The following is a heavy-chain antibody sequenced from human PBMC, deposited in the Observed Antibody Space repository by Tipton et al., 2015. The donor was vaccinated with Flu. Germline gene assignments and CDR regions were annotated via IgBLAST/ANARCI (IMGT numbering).Heavy chain of an antibody. CDR3: VRASLTSGWPVYFDY. CDR2: IFHTGST. J-gene: IGHJ4*02. D-gene: IGHD6-19*01. V-gene: IGHV4-38-2*02. Sequence: TLSLPCSVSGDSIGSHYFWGWIRQPPEKGLEWIGNIFHTGSTYYNPSLKSRVTLSVDTSKNQFSLKVISVTAADTAVYYCVRASLTSGWPVYFDYWGQGTLVTVSS. CDR1: GDSIGSHYF.